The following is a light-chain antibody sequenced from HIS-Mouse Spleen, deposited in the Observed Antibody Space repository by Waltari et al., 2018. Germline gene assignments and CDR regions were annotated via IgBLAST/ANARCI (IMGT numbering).Light chain of an antibody. CDR3: YSTDSSGNHRV. J-gene: IGLJ2*01. CDR2: EDS. Sequence: SYELTQPPSVSVSPGQTARITCSGDALPKKYAYWYQQKSGQAPVLVIHEDSKRPSGTPERFSGSSSGKMATWTISGAQVEDEADYYCYSTDSSGNHRVFGGGTKLTVL. CDR1: ALPKKY. V-gene: IGLV3-10*01.